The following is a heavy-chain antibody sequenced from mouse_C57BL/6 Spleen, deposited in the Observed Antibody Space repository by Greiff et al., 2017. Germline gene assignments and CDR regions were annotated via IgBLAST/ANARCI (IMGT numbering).Heavy chain of an antibody. CDR3: AKTASYYDYVIDY. Sequence: QVQLQQPGAELVKPGASVKLSCKASGYTFTSYWMQWVKQRPGQGLEWIGEIDPSDSYTNYNQKFKGKATLTADTSSSTAYMQLSSLTSEDSAVXYCAKTASYYDYVIDYWGQGTTLTVSS. J-gene: IGHJ2*01. V-gene: IGHV1-50*01. CDR1: GYTFTSYW. D-gene: IGHD2-4*01. CDR2: IDPSDSYT.